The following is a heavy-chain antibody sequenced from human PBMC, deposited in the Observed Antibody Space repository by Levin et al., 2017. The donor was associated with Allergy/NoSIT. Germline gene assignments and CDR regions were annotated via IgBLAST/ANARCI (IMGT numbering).Heavy chain of an antibody. V-gene: IGHV3-23*01. Sequence: PGGSLRLSCAASGFTFSGYAMSWVRQAPGKGLEWVSTITGSGGSTYYADSVKGRFTISRDNSKNTLYLQMNSLRVEDTAVFYCAKNPCGGDCYHYFDYWGQGTLVAVSS. CDR1: GFTFSGYA. CDR2: ITGSGGST. J-gene: IGHJ4*02. D-gene: IGHD2-21*02. CDR3: AKNPCGGDCYHYFDY.